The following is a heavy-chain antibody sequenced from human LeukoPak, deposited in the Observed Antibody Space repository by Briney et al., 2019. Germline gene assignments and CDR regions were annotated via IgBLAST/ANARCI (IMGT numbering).Heavy chain of an antibody. V-gene: IGHV4-34*01. Sequence: PSETLSLTCALSGGSFTGYYWSWIRQPPGKGVEWIGEINHSGSTNYNPSLKSLVTISVDTSKNQFSLKLSSVTAADTAVYYCASHFLFYDFWSGYYLGVFDYWGQGTLVTVSS. J-gene: IGHJ4*02. CDR1: GGSFTGYY. CDR2: INHSGST. CDR3: ASHFLFYDFWSGYYLGVFDY. D-gene: IGHD3-3*01.